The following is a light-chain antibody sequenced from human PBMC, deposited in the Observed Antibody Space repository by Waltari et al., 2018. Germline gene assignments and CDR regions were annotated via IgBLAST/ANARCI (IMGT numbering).Light chain of an antibody. CDR1: QSLLPSHGYYY. V-gene: IGKV2-28*01. CDR2: LGS. J-gene: IGKJ4*01. Sequence: DIVMTQSPLSLPVTPGEPASISCRSSQSLLPSHGYYYLHWYLQKPGQSPQLLIHLGSNRASGVPDRFSGSGSGTDFTLKISRVEAEDVGVYYCMQALQTPLTFSGGTKVEIK. CDR3: MQALQTPLT.